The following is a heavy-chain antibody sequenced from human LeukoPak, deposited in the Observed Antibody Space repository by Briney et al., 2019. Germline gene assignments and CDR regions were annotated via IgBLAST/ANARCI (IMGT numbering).Heavy chain of an antibody. D-gene: IGHD3-22*01. J-gene: IGHJ3*02. CDR1: GGTFSSYA. V-gene: IGHV1-69*04. CDR3: AIYYDSRDRGAFDI. CDR2: IIPILGIA. Sequence: GASVKVSCKASGGTFSSYAISWVRQAPGQGLEWMGRIIPILGIANYAQKFQGRVTITADKSTSTAYMELSSLRSEDTAVYYCAIYYDSRDRGAFDIWGQGTMVTVS.